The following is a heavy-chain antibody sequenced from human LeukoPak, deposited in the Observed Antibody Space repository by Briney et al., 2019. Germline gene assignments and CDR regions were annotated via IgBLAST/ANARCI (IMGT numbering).Heavy chain of an antibody. D-gene: IGHD2-2*02. V-gene: IGHV1-2*02. J-gene: IGHJ5*02. Sequence: ASVEVSCKASGYTFTGYYMHWVRQAPGQGLEWMGWINPNSGGTNYAQKFQGRVTMTRDTSISTAYMELSRLRSDDTAVYYCARDVAPAAIFLSSFDPWGQGTLVTVSS. CDR2: INPNSGGT. CDR1: GYTFTGYY. CDR3: ARDVAPAAIFLSSFDP.